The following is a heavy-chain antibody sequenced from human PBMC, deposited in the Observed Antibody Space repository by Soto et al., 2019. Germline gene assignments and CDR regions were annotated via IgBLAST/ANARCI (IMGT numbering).Heavy chain of an antibody. CDR3: AREYSSSPLFDY. Sequence: GGSLRLSCAASVFTFSSYAMHWVRQAPGKGLEWVAVISYDGSNKYYADSVKGRFTISRDNSKNTLYLQMNSLRAEDTAVYYCAREYSSSPLFDYWGQGTLVTVSS. J-gene: IGHJ4*02. D-gene: IGHD6-6*01. V-gene: IGHV3-30-3*01. CDR1: VFTFSSYA. CDR2: ISYDGSNK.